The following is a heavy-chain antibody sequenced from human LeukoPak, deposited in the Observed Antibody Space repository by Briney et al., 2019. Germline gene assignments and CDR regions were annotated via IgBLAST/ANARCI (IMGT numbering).Heavy chain of an antibody. CDR3: ARAHRPTARSVSYFDY. CDR2: IYYSGST. J-gene: IGHJ4*02. V-gene: IGHV4-39*07. CDR1: GGSISSSSYY. Sequence: KTSETLPLTCTVSGGSISSSSYYWGWIRQPPGKGLEWIGSIYYSGSTYCNPSLKSRVTISLDTSKNQFSLKLSSVTAADTAVYYCARAHRPTARSVSYFDYWGQGTLVTVSS. D-gene: IGHD6-6*01.